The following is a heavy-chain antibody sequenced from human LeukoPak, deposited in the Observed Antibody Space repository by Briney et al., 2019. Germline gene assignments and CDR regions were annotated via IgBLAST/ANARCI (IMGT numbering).Heavy chain of an antibody. CDR2: IRYDGSNK. Sequence: GGSLRLSCAASGFTFSSYGMHWVRQAPGKGLEWVAFIRYDGSNKYYADSVKGRFTISRDNSKNTLYLQMNSLRAEDTAVYYCADSSSSRLGYSQHWGQGTWSPSPQ. J-gene: IGHJ1*01. D-gene: IGHD6-6*01. V-gene: IGHV3-30*02. CDR1: GFTFSSYG. CDR3: ADSSSSRLGYSQH.